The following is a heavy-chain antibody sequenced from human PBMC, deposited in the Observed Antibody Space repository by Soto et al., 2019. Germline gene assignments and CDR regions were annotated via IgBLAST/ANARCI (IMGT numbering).Heavy chain of an antibody. D-gene: IGHD2-2*01. CDR1: GFSLSIKEVG. J-gene: IGHJ4*02. CDR3: AHLLGGCSSKGCSTLRFEY. Sequence: SGPTLVNPTQTLTLTCSFSGFSLSIKEVGVGWIRQPPGKALEWLALIYWDDDKRYSPSPQSRLTITKDTSKNQVVLTMTNMDPVDTATYYCAHLLGGCSSKGCSTLRFEYWGQGIPVTVSS. CDR2: IYWDDDK. V-gene: IGHV2-5*02.